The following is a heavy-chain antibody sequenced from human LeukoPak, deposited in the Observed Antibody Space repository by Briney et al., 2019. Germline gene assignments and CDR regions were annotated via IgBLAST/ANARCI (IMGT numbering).Heavy chain of an antibody. Sequence: SETLSLTCTVSGYSISSGYYWGWIRQPPGKGLEWIGSIYRSGSTYYNPSLKSRVTISVDTSKNQFSLKLSSVTAADTAVYYCARVGGDYNPPGFDYWGQGTLVTVSS. CDR1: GYSISSGYY. CDR3: ARVGGDYNPPGFDY. J-gene: IGHJ4*02. D-gene: IGHD4-17*01. CDR2: IYRSGST. V-gene: IGHV4-38-2*02.